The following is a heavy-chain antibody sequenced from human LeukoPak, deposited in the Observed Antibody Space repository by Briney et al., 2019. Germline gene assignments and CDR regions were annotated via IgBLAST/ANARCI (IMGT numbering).Heavy chain of an antibody. CDR2: IYHSGST. CDR3: ARHRCGSTSCYIWFDP. CDR1: GYSISSGYY. V-gene: IGHV4-38-2*01. Sequence: PSETLSLTXAVSGYSISSGYYWGWIRQPPGKGLEWIGSIYHSGSTYYNPSLKSRVTISVDTSKNQFSLKLSSVTAADTAVYYCARHRCGSTSCYIWFDPWGQRTLVTVSS. J-gene: IGHJ5*02. D-gene: IGHD2-2*01.